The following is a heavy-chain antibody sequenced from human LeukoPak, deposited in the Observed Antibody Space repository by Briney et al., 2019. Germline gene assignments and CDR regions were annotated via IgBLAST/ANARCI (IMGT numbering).Heavy chain of an antibody. CDR3: ARAGTAEYFQH. J-gene: IGHJ1*01. D-gene: IGHD6-13*01. V-gene: IGHV4-59*01. CDR1: GGSISSYY. Sequence: SETLSLTCTISGGSISSYYWSWIRQPPGKGLEWIGYIYYTGSTNHNPSLKSRVTISVDTSKNQFSLKLSSVTAADTAVYYCARAGTAEYFQHWGQGTLVTVSS. CDR2: IYYTGST.